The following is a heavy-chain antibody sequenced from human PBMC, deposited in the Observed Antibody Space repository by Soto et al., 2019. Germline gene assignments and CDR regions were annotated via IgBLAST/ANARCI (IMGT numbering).Heavy chain of an antibody. D-gene: IGHD3-22*01. CDR1: GYTSTSYY. Sequence: ASVKVSCKASGYTSTSYYMHWVRQAPGQGLEWMGIINPSGGSTSYAQKFQGRVTMTRDTSTSTVYMELSSLRSEDTAVYYCSRDLAPDGYDSSGYYYGVDYWGQGTLVTVSS. J-gene: IGHJ4*02. CDR3: SRDLAPDGYDSSGYYYGVDY. CDR2: INPSGGST. V-gene: IGHV1-46*01.